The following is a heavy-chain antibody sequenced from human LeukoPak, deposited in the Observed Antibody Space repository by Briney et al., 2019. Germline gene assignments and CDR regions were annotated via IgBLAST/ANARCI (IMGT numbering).Heavy chain of an antibody. V-gene: IGHV1-2*02. CDR1: GYTFTGYY. D-gene: IGHD3-22*01. CDR2: INPNSGGT. Sequence: ASVKVSCKASGYTFTGYYMHWVRQAPGQGLEWMGWINPNSGGTNYAQKFQGRVTMTRDTSISTAYMELSRLRSDDTAVYYCARDPPYYYDSSGPDDYWGQGTLVTVSS. J-gene: IGHJ4*02. CDR3: ARDPPYYYDSSGPDDY.